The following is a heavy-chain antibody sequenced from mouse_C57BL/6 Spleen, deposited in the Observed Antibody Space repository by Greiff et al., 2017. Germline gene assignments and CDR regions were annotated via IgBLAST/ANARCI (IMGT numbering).Heavy chain of an antibody. CDR3: AREYDYDGEYYFDY. D-gene: IGHD2-4*01. CDR2: IYPRSGNT. V-gene: IGHV1-81*01. Sequence: QVQLQQSGAELARPGASVKLSCKASGYTFTSYGISWVKQRTGQGLEWIGEIYPRSGNTYYNEKFKCKATLTADKSSSTAYMELRILTSEDSAVYFGAREYDYDGEYYFDYWGQGTTLTVSS. CDR1: GYTFTSYG. J-gene: IGHJ2*01.